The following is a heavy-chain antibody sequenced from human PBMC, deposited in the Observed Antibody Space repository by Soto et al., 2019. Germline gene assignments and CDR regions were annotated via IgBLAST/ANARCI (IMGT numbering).Heavy chain of an antibody. CDR3: ARSQGGSSSLDIYYYYYYGMDV. CDR1: GGTFSSYA. Sequence: QVQLVQSGAEVKKPGSSVKVSCKAPGGTFSSYAISWVRQAPGQGLEWMGGVIPIFGTAKYAQKFQGRVTITADESTSTGYMELRSLRSEETDVYYCARSQGGSSSLDIYYYYYYGMDVWGQGTTVTVSS. D-gene: IGHD2-15*01. CDR2: VIPIFGTA. V-gene: IGHV1-69*01. J-gene: IGHJ6*02.